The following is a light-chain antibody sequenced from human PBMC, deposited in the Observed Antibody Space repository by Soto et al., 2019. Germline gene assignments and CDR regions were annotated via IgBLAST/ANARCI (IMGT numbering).Light chain of an antibody. Sequence: QSVLTQPPSVSGAPGQWVSISCTGSSSNIGAGYDVQWYQQLPGTAPKLLIYGNNYRPSGVPDRFSGSKSDTSASLAITGLQTEDEADYYCQSYTSLSASYVFGTGTKLTVL. CDR2: GNN. CDR3: QSYTSLSASYV. J-gene: IGLJ1*01. V-gene: IGLV1-40*01. CDR1: SSNIGAGYD.